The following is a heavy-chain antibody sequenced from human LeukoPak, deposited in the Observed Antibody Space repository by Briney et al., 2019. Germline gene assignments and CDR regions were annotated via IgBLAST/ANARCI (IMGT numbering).Heavy chain of an antibody. CDR3: ARDRVGSGWPRPYYFEF. CDR1: GYTFTGYY. CDR2: INPNTGAT. V-gene: IGHV1-2*02. D-gene: IGHD6-19*01. Sequence: GASVKVSCKASGYTFTGYYMHWVRQAPGQGLEWMGWINPNTGATMYGQKFQGRVTLTRDTSIDTAYMELTNLRSDDTALYYCARDRVGSGWPRPYYFEFWGQGSLVTVSS. J-gene: IGHJ4*02.